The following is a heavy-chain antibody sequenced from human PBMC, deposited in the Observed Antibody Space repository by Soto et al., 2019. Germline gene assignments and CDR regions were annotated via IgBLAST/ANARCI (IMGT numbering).Heavy chain of an antibody. Sequence: PSETLSLTCSVSGASVSSAGYYWSWIRQHPGKGLEWIGYIYYSGSTYYNPSLKSRVTISVDTSQNQFSLKLSSVIAADTAVYYCASGEYYYDSSGFWPALYWGQGTLVTVSS. D-gene: IGHD3-22*01. J-gene: IGHJ4*02. V-gene: IGHV4-31*03. CDR1: GASVSSAGYY. CDR2: IYYSGST. CDR3: ASGEYYYDSSGFWPALY.